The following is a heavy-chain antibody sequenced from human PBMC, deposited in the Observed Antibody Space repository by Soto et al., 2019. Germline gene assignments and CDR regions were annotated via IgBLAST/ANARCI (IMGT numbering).Heavy chain of an antibody. D-gene: IGHD2-15*01. CDR2: ISYDGSNK. CDR1: GFTFSSYG. J-gene: IGHJ4*02. Sequence: QVQLVESGGGVVQPGRSLRLSCAASGFTFSSYGMHWVRQAPGKGLEWVAVISYDGSNKYYADSVKGRFTISRDNSKNTLYQQMNSLRAEDTAVYYCAKDQDIVVVVALDYWGQGTLVTVSS. CDR3: AKDQDIVVVVALDY. V-gene: IGHV3-30*18.